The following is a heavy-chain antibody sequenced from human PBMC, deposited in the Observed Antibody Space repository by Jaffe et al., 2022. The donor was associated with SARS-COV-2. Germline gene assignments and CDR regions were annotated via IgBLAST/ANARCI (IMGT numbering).Heavy chain of an antibody. J-gene: IGHJ4*02. CDR3: ARNYPGFDY. V-gene: IGHV4-59*01. CDR2: IYYSGST. D-gene: IGHD1-7*01. Sequence: QVQLQESGPGLVKPSETLSLTCTVSGGSISSYYWSWIRQPPGKGLEWIGYIYYSGSTNYNPSLKSRVTISVDTSKNQFSLKLSSVTAADTAVYYCARNYPGFDYWGQGTLVTVSS. CDR1: GGSISSYY.